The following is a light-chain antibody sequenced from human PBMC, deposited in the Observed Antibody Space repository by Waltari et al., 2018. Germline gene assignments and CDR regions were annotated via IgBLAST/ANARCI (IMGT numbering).Light chain of an antibody. CDR1: SLDVGGYDF. CDR2: DVN. J-gene: IGLJ1*01. Sequence: QSALTQPASVSGSPGQSITISCTGSSLDVGGYDFVSWYRQHPGKAPKVVIFDVNNRPSGVSDRVSGSKSGNTASLTISGLQAEDEGDYYCTSYTSRNTLVFGGGTKVTVL. CDR3: TSYTSRNTLV. V-gene: IGLV2-14*01.